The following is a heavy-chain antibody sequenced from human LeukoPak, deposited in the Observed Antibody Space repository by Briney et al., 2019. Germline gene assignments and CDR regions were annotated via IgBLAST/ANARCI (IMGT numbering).Heavy chain of an antibody. J-gene: IGHJ5*02. D-gene: IGHD6-19*01. CDR2: ISWNSGSK. V-gene: IGHV3-9*01. Sequence: GRSLRLSCAASGFTFDDYAMHWVRQAPGKGLEWVSGISWNSGSKGYGDSVKGRFTISRDNAKNSLYLQMNSLRAEDTALYYCAKDMAGTTTAWFDPWGQGTLVTVSS. CDR1: GFTFDDYA. CDR3: AKDMAGTTTAWFDP.